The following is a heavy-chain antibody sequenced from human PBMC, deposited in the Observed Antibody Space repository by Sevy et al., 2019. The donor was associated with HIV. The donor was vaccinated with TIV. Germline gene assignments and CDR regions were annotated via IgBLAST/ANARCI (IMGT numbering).Heavy chain of an antibody. CDR2: FSFGCGKI. Sequence: GGSLRLSCAASGFTCSKYSMSWIRQTPGKGLEWVSTFSFGCGKINYADSVKGRFTISRDDSRNTFYLQMNSLRAEDTAIYYCAREWCTKPHDYWGQGTVVTVSS. V-gene: IGHV3-23*01. D-gene: IGHD2-8*01. J-gene: IGHJ4*02. CDR1: GFTCSKYS. CDR3: AREWCTKPHDY.